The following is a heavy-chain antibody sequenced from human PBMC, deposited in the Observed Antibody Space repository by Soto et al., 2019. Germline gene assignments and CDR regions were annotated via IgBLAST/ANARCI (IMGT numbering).Heavy chain of an antibody. D-gene: IGHD4-4*01. CDR1: GYSFTSSY. Sequence: KVSCKESGYSFTSSYMHWARQAPGQGPEWMGIINPSGGSTSYAQKFQGRVTMTRDTSTSTVYMELSSLRSEDTAVYYFARYPCSNYIEYYYYGMDVWGQGTTVTVSS. J-gene: IGHJ6*02. V-gene: IGHV1-46*01. CDR3: ARYPCSNYIEYYYYGMDV. CDR2: INPSGGST.